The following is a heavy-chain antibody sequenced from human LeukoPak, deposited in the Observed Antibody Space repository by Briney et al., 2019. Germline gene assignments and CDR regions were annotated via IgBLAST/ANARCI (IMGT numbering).Heavy chain of an antibody. CDR1: GYTFTSYD. V-gene: IGHV1-8*01. CDR2: MNPNSGNT. CDR3: AREYRDGGSSREYYYYMDV. Sequence: ASVKVSCKASGYTFTSYDINWVRQATGQGLEWMGWMNPNSGNTGYAQKFQGRVTMTRNTSISTAYMELSSLRSEDTAVYYCAREYRDGGSSREYYYYMDVWGKGTTVTISS. D-gene: IGHD1-26*01. J-gene: IGHJ6*03.